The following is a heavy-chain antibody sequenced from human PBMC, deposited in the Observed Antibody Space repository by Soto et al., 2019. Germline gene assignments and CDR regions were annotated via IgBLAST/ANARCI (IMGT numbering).Heavy chain of an antibody. J-gene: IGHJ6*02. Sequence: SETLSLTCTVSGGSISSYYWSWIRQPPGKGLEWIGYIYYSGSTNYNPSLKSRVTISVDTSKNQFSLKLSSVTAADTAVYYCARSTPYYYGMDVWGQGTRVTVSS. V-gene: IGHV4-59*01. CDR1: GGSISSYY. CDR3: ARSTPYYYGMDV. CDR2: IYYSGST.